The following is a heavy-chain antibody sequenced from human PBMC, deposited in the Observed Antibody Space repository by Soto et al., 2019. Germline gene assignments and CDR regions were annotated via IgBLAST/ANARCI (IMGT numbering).Heavy chain of an antibody. D-gene: IGHD1-7*01. CDR3: SRDAGVSGELYY. V-gene: IGHV1-18*01. CDR2: ISAYNGNT. J-gene: IGHJ4*02. Sequence: QVQLVQSGAEVKKPGASVKVSCKASGYTFASYGISWVRQAPGQGLEWMGWISAYNGNTNYAQKLQGRVPRTTDTSTSTAYMQLRSMRSDDTAVYYCSRDAGVSGELYYWGQGTLVTVSS. CDR1: GYTFASYG.